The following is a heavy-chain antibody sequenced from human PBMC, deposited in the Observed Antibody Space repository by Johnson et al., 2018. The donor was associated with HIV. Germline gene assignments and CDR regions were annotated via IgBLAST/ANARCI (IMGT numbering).Heavy chain of an antibody. D-gene: IGHD3-9*01. V-gene: IGHV3-30*14. Sequence: QVQLVESGGGVVQPGRSLRLSCAASGFTFSSYAMHWVRQAPGKGLEWVAVIWYNGSNKFYADSVKGRFTISRDNSKNTLYLQMGSLRTEDMAVYYCATGGSIGYFDSLSNFDIWGQGTMVTVSS. CDR2: IWYNGSNK. CDR3: ATGGSIGYFDSLSNFDI. CDR1: GFTFSSYA. J-gene: IGHJ3*02.